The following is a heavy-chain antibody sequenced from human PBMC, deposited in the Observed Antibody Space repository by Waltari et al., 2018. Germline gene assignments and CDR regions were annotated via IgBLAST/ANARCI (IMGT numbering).Heavy chain of an antibody. CDR1: GGSISSSSYY. J-gene: IGHJ2*01. Sequence: QLQLQESGPGLVKPSETLSLTCTVSGGSISSSSYYWGWIRQPPGKGLEWSGSIYYSWSPYHSPSLKRRVTISVYTSKTQFSLQLSSVTAADTAVYSCARLPYSSSSGWYLDLWGRGTLVTVSS. CDR3: ARLPYSSSSGWYLDL. CDR2: IYYSWSP. D-gene: IGHD6-6*01. V-gene: IGHV4-39*01.